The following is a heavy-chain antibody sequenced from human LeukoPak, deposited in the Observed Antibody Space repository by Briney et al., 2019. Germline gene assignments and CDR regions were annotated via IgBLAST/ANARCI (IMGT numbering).Heavy chain of an antibody. J-gene: IGHJ4*02. V-gene: IGHV4-59*01. CDR1: GGSISSYY. CDR2: IYYSGST. Sequence: SETLSLTCTVFGGSISSYYWSWIRQPPGKGLEWIGYIYYSGSTNYNPSLKSRVTISVDTSKNQFSLKLSSVTAADTAVYYCARATRGYYDILTGYLSEGHYFDYWGQGTLVTVSS. D-gene: IGHD3-9*01. CDR3: ARATRGYYDILTGYLSEGHYFDY.